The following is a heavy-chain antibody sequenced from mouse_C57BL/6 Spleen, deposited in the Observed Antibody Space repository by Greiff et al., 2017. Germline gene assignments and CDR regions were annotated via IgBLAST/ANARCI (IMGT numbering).Heavy chain of an antibody. CDR1: GYTFTSYW. CDR2: INPSNGGT. J-gene: IGHJ4*01. D-gene: IGHD1-1*02. Sequence: QVQLQQPGTELVKPGASVKLSCKASGYTFTSYWMHWVKQRPGQGLEWIGNINPSNGGTNYNEKFKSKATLTVDKSSSTAYMQLRSLTSEDSAVYYYARSWVRGGGRSAMDYWGQGTSVTVSS. CDR3: ARSWVRGGGRSAMDY. V-gene: IGHV1-53*01.